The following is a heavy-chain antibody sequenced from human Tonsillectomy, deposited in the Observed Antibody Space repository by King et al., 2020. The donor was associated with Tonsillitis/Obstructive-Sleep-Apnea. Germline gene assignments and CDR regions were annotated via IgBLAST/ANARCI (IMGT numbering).Heavy chain of an antibody. J-gene: IGHJ6*03. CDR1: GGSFSGYY. Sequence: VQLQQWGAGLLKPSETLSLTCAVYGGSFSGYYWSWIRQPPGKGLEWIGEINHSGSTNYNPSLKSRLTISVDTSKNQFSLKLSSVTAADTAVYYCARTLIVRGGTRVYYMDVWGKGTTVTVSS. D-gene: IGHD3-10*01. CDR2: INHSGST. V-gene: IGHV4-34*01. CDR3: ARTLIVRGGTRVYYMDV.